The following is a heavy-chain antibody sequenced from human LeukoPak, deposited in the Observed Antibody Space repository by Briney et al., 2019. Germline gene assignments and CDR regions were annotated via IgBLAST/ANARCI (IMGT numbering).Heavy chain of an antibody. Sequence: SETLSLTCTVSGGSISSYYWSWIRQPPGKGLEWIGYIYYSGSTNYNPSLKSRVTISVDTSKNQFSLKLSSVTAADTAVYYCARSRYNWTRNDIDYWGQGTLVTVSS. V-gene: IGHV4-59*12. CDR1: GGSISSYY. CDR3: ARSRYNWTRNDIDY. CDR2: IYYSGST. D-gene: IGHD1-20*01. J-gene: IGHJ4*02.